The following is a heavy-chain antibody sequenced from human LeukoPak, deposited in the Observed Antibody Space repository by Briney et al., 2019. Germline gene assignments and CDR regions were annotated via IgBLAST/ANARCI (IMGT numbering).Heavy chain of an antibody. CDR3: TRVARDGVFDI. V-gene: IGHV3-11*01. CDR1: GFTFSDYY. J-gene: IGHJ3*02. Sequence: GGSLRLSCAASGFTFSDYYMSWIRQAPGKGLGWVSYISSSGSTIYYADSVKGRFTISRDNAKNSLYLQMNSLRAEDTAVYYCTRVARDGVFDIWGQGTMVTVSS. D-gene: IGHD2-21*01. CDR2: ISSSGSTI.